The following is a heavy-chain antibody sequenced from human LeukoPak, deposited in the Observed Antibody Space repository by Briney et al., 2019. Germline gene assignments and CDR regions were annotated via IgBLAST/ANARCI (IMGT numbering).Heavy chain of an antibody. J-gene: IGHJ3*01. V-gene: IGHV4-39*01. D-gene: IGHD2-15*01. Sequence: SETLSLTCTVSGGSISSSSYYWGWIRQPPGKGLEWIGSIYYSGSTYYNPSLKSRVTISVDTSKNQFSLKLFSVTAADTAVYYCARQDIVVDLATSRNAFDVWGQGTMVTVSS. CDR3: ARQDIVVDLATSRNAFDV. CDR1: GGSISSSSYY. CDR2: IYYSGST.